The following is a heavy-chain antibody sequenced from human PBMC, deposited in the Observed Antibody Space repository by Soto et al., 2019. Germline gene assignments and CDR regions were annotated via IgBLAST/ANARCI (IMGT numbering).Heavy chain of an antibody. CDR3: ARDGRATSPFDY. J-gene: IGHJ4*02. CDR1: GFTFSSYS. Sequence: VQLVESGGGLVKPGGSLRLSCAASGFTFSSYSMNWVRQAPGKGLEWVSSISSSSSYIYYADSVKGRFTISRDNAKNSLYLQMNSLRAEDTAVYYCARDGRATSPFDYWGQGTLVTVSS. D-gene: IGHD1-26*01. V-gene: IGHV3-21*01. CDR2: ISSSSSYI.